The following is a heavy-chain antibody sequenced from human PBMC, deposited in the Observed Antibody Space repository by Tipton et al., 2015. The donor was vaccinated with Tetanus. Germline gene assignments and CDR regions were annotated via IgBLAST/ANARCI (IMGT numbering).Heavy chain of an antibody. J-gene: IGHJ4*02. Sequence: SLRLSCAASGFTFSSYWMHWVRQAPGKGLVWVSRINSDGSSTSYADFVKGRFTFSRDNAKNTLYLQMNSLRAEDTAVYYCVRGGGISGTTTPFDHWAQGTLVTVSS. CDR1: GFTFSSYW. V-gene: IGHV3-74*01. D-gene: IGHD1-7*01. CDR2: INSDGSST. CDR3: VRGGGISGTTTPFDH.